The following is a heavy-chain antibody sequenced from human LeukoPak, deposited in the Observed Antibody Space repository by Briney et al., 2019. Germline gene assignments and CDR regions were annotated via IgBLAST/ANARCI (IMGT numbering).Heavy chain of an antibody. J-gene: IGHJ4*02. D-gene: IGHD6-19*01. Sequence: SETLSLTCTVSGGSTSSGGYYWSWIRQPPGKGLEWIGYIYHSGSTYYNPSLKSRVTISVDRSKNQFSLKLSSVTAADTAVYYCARAYSSGWSFDYWGQGTLVTVSS. CDR3: ARAYSSGWSFDY. V-gene: IGHV4-30-2*01. CDR1: GGSTSSGGYY. CDR2: IYHSGST.